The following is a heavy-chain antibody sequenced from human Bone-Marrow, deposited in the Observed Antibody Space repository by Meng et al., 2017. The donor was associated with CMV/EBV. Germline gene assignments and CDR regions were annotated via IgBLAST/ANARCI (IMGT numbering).Heavy chain of an antibody. CDR1: GGTFSSYA. J-gene: IGHJ4*02. CDR3: ARYHPGEYSSSSGVPLDY. Sequence: SVKVSCKASGGTFSSYAISWVRQAPGQGLEWMGGIIPIFGTANYAQKFQGRVTITTDESTSTAYMELSSLRSEDTAVYYCARYHPGEYSSSSGVPLDYCGQGTLVTVSS. CDR2: IIPIFGTA. D-gene: IGHD6-6*01. V-gene: IGHV1-69*05.